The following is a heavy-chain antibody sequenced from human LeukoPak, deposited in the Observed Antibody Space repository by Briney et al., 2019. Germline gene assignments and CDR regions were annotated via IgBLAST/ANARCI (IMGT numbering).Heavy chain of an antibody. D-gene: IGHD3-22*01. CDR1: GGSFSGYY. J-gene: IGHJ3*02. CDR3: ARGPQNYYDSSGYSRDAFDI. Sequence: SSETLSLTCAVYGGSFSGYYWSWIRQPPGKGLEWIGEINHSGSTNYNPSLKSRVTISVDTSKNQFSLKLSSVTAADTAVYYCARGPQNYYDSSGYSRDAFDIRGQGTMVTVSS. CDR2: INHSGST. V-gene: IGHV4-34*01.